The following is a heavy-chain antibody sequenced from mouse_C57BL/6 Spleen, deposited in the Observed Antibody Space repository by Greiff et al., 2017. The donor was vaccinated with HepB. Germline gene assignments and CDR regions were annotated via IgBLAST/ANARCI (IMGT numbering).Heavy chain of an antibody. Sequence: QVQLQQSGPELVKPGASVKISCKASGYAFSSSWMNWVKQRPGKGLEWIGRIYPGDGDTNYNGKFKGKATLTADKSSSTAYMQLSSLTSEDSAVYFCASPLNYGSSYGYFDVWGTGTTVTVSS. CDR3: ASPLNYGSSYGYFDV. D-gene: IGHD1-1*01. CDR2: IYPGDGDT. V-gene: IGHV1-82*01. CDR1: GYAFSSSW. J-gene: IGHJ1*03.